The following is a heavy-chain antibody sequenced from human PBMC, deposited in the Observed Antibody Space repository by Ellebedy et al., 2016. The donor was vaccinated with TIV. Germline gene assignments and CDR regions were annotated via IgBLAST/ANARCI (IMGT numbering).Heavy chain of an antibody. V-gene: IGHV4-34*01. D-gene: IGHD3-10*01. CDR1: GGSFSGYY. CDR2: INHSGNT. CDR3: ARGGLWFGA. Sequence: MPSETLSLTCAVYGGSFSGYYWSWIRQPPGKGLEWFGEINHSGNTNYNPSLKSRFTVSLDTSNNQFSLKLSSVTAADTAVYYCARGGLWFGAWGQGTTVTVSS. J-gene: IGHJ6*02.